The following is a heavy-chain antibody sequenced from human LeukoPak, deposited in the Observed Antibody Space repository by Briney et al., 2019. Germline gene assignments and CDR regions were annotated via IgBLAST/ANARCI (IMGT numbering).Heavy chain of an antibody. Sequence: GGSLRLSCAASGFTFSSYSMNWVRQAPGKGLEWVSSISSSSSYIYYADSVKGRFTISRDNAKNSLYLQMNNLRAEDTAVYYCARDGKYNWNGRGVFDYWGQGTLVTVSS. CDR1: GFTFSSYS. V-gene: IGHV3-21*01. CDR2: ISSSSSYI. CDR3: ARDGKYNWNGRGVFDY. J-gene: IGHJ4*02. D-gene: IGHD1-20*01.